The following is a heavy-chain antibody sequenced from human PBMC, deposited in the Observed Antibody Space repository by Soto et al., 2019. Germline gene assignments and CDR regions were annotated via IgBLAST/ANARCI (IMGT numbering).Heavy chain of an antibody. V-gene: IGHV1-3*01. D-gene: IGHD3-22*01. CDR3: ARAEPDYYDSSGYLDY. CDR1: GYTFTSYA. J-gene: IGHJ4*02. CDR2: INAGNGST. Sequence: ASVKVSCKASGYTFTSYAIHWVRQAPGQRLEWMGWINAGNGSTKYSQKFQGRVTITRDTSASTAYMELSSLRSEDTAVYYCARAEPDYYDSSGYLDYWGQGTLVTVSS.